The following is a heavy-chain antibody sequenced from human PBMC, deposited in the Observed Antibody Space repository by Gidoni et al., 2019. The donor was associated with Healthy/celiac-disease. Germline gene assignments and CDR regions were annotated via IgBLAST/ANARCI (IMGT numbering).Heavy chain of an antibody. CDR3: ARVGPRYCSGGSCYPTINNWFDP. CDR2: IIPIFGTA. Sequence: QVQLVQSGAEVKKPGSSVKVSCKASGGTFSRSALRWVRQAPGQGLEWMGGIIPIFGTANYAQKFQCRVTITADESTSTAYMELSSLRSEDTAVYYCARVGPRYCSGGSCYPTINNWFDPWGQGTLVTVSS. V-gene: IGHV1-69*01. J-gene: IGHJ5*02. D-gene: IGHD2-15*01. CDR1: GGTFSRSA.